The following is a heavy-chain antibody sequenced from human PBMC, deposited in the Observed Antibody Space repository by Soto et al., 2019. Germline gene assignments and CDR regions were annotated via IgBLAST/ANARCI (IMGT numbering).Heavy chain of an antibody. CDR1: GFTFSSYA. Sequence: GGSLRLSCAASGFTFSSYAMSWVRQAPGKGLEWVSAISGSGGSTYYAASVKGRFTISRDNSKNTLYLQMNSLRAEDTAVYYCVKDQYYYGSGNYYYYYMDVWGKGTTVTVSS. V-gene: IGHV3-23*01. J-gene: IGHJ6*03. CDR2: ISGSGGST. CDR3: VKDQYYYGSGNYYYYYMDV. D-gene: IGHD3-10*01.